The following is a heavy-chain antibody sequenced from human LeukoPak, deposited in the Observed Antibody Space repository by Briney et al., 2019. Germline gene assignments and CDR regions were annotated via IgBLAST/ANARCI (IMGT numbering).Heavy chain of an antibody. CDR3: ARPIRGYDGFDI. V-gene: IGHV3-74*01. J-gene: IGHJ3*02. CDR1: GFTFSNYW. Sequence: GGSLRLSCAASGFTFSNYWMYWVRQAPGKGLVWVSRINGAGSTTNYVDSVKGRFTISRDNGKNTLYLQMNSLRAEDTAIYYCARPIRGYDGFDIWGQGTMVTVSS. D-gene: IGHD5-12*01. CDR2: INGAGSTT.